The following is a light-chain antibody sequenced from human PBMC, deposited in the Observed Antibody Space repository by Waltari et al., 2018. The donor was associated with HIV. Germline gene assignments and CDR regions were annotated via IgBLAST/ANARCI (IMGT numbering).Light chain of an antibody. CDR3: AAWDDSLSGPV. Sequence: QSVLTQPPPASGTPGQRVTISCSGSSSNIGSNYVYWYQQLPGTAPKLLLYRNNQRPSGVPDRVSGSKSGTSASLAISGLRSEDEADYYCAAWDDSLSGPVFGGGTKLTVL. V-gene: IGLV1-47*01. CDR1: SSNIGSNY. J-gene: IGLJ3*02. CDR2: RNN.